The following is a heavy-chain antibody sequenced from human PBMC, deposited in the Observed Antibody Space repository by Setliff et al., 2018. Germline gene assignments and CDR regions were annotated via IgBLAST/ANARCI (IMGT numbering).Heavy chain of an antibody. J-gene: IGHJ6*03. CDR3: ATRKSSGRLYYMDV. CDR1: GDSISSRRNY. Sequence: SETLSLTCTVSGDSISSRRNYWGWFRQPAGKELEWIGQIYTSWSTNYNPSLKSRVTISADTSKNQFSLKLKSVTAADTAVYYCATRKSSGRLYYMDVWGKGTTVTVSS. V-gene: IGHV4-61*09. CDR2: IYTSWST. D-gene: IGHD1-26*01.